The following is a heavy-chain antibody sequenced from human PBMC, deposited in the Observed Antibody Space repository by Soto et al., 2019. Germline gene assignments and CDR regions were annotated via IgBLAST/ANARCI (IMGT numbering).Heavy chain of an antibody. Sequence: QVQLVESGGGVVQPGRSLRLSCAASGFTFSSYGMHWVRQAPGKGLEWVAVISYDGSNKYYADSMKGRFTISRDNSKNTLYLQMNSLRAEDTAVYYCAKDEQRGYPQFWYYGMDVWGQGTTVTVSS. V-gene: IGHV3-30*18. CDR1: GFTFSSYG. J-gene: IGHJ6*02. CDR2: ISYDGSNK. D-gene: IGHD5-18*01. CDR3: AKDEQRGYPQFWYYGMDV.